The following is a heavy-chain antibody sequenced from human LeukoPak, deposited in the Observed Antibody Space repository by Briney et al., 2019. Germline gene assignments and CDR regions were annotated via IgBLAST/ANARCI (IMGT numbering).Heavy chain of an antibody. CDR2: IYYSGST. D-gene: IGHD1-1*01. Sequence: SETLSLTCTVSGGSISSSSYYWGWIRQPPGKGLEWIGSIYYSGSTYYNPSLKSRVTISVDTSKNQFSLKLSSVTAADTAVYYCARRQTTTGRVFDYWGQGTLVTVSS. CDR1: GGSISSSSYY. CDR3: ARRQTTTGRVFDY. J-gene: IGHJ4*02. V-gene: IGHV4-39*01.